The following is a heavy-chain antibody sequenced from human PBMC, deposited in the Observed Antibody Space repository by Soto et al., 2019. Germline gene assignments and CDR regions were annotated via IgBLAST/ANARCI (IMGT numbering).Heavy chain of an antibody. Sequence: EVQLLESGGGLVQPGGSLRLSCAASGFTFSSYAMSWVRQAPGKGLEWVSAISGSGGSTYYADSVKGRFTISRDNSKNTLYLQMNSLRAEDTAVYYCAKDRTPYSSSSSWFAPWGQGTLVTVSS. CDR3: AKDRTPYSSSSSWFAP. V-gene: IGHV3-23*01. CDR2: ISGSGGST. CDR1: GFTFSSYA. J-gene: IGHJ5*02. D-gene: IGHD6-6*01.